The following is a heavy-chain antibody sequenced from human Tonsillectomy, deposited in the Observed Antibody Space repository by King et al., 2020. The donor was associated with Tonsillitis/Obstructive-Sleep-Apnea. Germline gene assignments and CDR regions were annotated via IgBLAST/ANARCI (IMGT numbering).Heavy chain of an antibody. V-gene: IGHV3-11*01. CDR2: ISSSGRTI. Sequence: VQLVESGGGLVKPGGSLRLSCGVSGFIFSDDYMSWIRQAPGKGLEWISYISSSGRTIYYADSVKGRFTISRDNAKNSLYLQMNSLRAEDTAVYYCAGFPFDAAYPPKDYWGQGTLVTVSS. D-gene: IGHD2-15*01. CDR1: GFIFSDDY. J-gene: IGHJ4*02. CDR3: AGFPFDAAYPPKDY.